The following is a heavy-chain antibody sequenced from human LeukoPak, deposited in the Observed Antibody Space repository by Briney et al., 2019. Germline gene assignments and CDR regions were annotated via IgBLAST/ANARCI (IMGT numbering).Heavy chain of an antibody. J-gene: IGHJ4*02. CDR2: IYYSGST. V-gene: IGHV4-59*01. Sequence: PSETLSLTRTVSGGSISSYYWSWIRQPPGKGLEWIGYIYYSGSTNYNPSFKSRVTISVDTSKNQFSLKLSSVTAADTAVYYCARYISGTSQVFDYWGQGTLVTVSS. CDR3: ARYISGTSQVFDY. CDR1: GGSISSYY. D-gene: IGHD1-20*01.